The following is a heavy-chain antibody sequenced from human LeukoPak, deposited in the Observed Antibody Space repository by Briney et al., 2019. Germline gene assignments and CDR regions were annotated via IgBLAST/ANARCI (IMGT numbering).Heavy chain of an antibody. J-gene: IGHJ4*02. V-gene: IGHV3-64*04. CDR1: GFTFSSYA. CDR2: ISSNGGST. Sequence: GGSLRLSCSASGFTFSSYAMHWVRQAPGKGLEYVSAISSNGGSTYYADSVKGRFTISRDNSKNTLYLQMNSLRGDDTAVYYCAKRADSGSYLYFDNWDQGTLVSVSS. CDR3: AKRADSGSYLYFDN. D-gene: IGHD3-10*01.